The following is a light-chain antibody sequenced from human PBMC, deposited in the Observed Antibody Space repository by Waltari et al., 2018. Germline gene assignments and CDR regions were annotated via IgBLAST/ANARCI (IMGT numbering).Light chain of an antibody. CDR2: EAS. J-gene: IGKJ4*01. V-gene: IGKV1-9*01. CDR3: QQLSTYPLN. CDR1: QGISSY. Sequence: IQLTQSPSSLSASVGDRVTITCRASQGISSYLGWYQQKPGRAPKLLIYEASNLYSGVPSRFSGSGSGTDFTLTISSLQPEDFATYFCQQLSTYPLNFGVGTK.